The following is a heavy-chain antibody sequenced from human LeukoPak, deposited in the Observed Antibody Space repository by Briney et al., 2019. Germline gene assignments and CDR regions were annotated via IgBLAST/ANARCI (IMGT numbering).Heavy chain of an antibody. Sequence: GGSLRLSCAASGFTFSSYEMNWVRQAPGKGLEWVSAISGSGGSTYYADSVKGRFTISRDNSKNTLYLQMNSLRAEDTAVYYCAKGRHDYSNYGAFDIWGQGTMVTVSS. J-gene: IGHJ3*02. CDR2: ISGSGGST. V-gene: IGHV3-23*01. D-gene: IGHD4-11*01. CDR3: AKGRHDYSNYGAFDI. CDR1: GFTFSSYE.